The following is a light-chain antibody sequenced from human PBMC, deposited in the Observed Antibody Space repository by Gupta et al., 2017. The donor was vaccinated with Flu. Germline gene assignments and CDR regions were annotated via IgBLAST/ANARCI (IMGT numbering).Light chain of an antibody. CDR3: QQRSNWPLT. CDR2: DAS. Sequence: PATLSWYPGERATLSCRASQSVSSYLAWYQQKPGQAPRLLIYDASNRATGIPARFSGSGSGTDFTLTISSLEPEDFAVYYCQQRSNWPLTFGGGTKVEIK. CDR1: QSVSSY. J-gene: IGKJ4*01. V-gene: IGKV3-11*01.